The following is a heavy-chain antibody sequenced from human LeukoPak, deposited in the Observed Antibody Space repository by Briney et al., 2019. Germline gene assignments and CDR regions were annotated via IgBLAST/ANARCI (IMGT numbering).Heavy chain of an antibody. CDR3: TTGGNVIVADTRAFDI. CDR1: GFTFSNAW. Sequence: GGSLRLSCAASGFTFSNAWMNWVRQAPGKGLEWVGRIKSTVDGGTTDLAAPVKDRFTVSGDDSKKMLYLQMNSLKTEDTAVYYCTTGGNVIVADTRAFDIWGQGTMVTVSS. V-gene: IGHV3-15*07. CDR2: IKSTVDGGTT. D-gene: IGHD6-19*01. J-gene: IGHJ3*02.